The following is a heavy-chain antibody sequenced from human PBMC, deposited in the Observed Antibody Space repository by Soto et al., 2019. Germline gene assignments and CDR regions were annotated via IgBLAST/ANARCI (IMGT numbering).Heavy chain of an antibody. CDR2: IKTDGSTT. CDR1: GFTFSNHW. J-gene: IGHJ4*02. D-gene: IGHD1-1*01. Sequence: EVQLVESGGGLVQPGESLRLSCEASGFTFSNHWMHWVRQAPGKGPVWVARIKTDGSTTNYADYVKGRFTVSRDNAKNTLFLQMTSLRVGGTAVYYCARHWKGVDYWGQGTLVTVSS. V-gene: IGHV3-74*01. CDR3: ARHWKGVDY.